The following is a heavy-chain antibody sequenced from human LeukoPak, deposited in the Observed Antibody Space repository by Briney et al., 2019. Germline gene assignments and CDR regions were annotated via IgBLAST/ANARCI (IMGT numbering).Heavy chain of an antibody. J-gene: IGHJ5*02. CDR3: ARDVVVVPAAIRYSWFDP. Sequence: SETLSLTCTVSGGSISSYYWSWIRQPPGKGLEWIGYIYYSGSTNYNPSLKSRVTISVDTSKNQFSLKLSSVTAADTAVYYCARDVVVVPAAIRYSWFDPWGQGTLVTVSS. V-gene: IGHV4-59*12. CDR2: IYYSGST. CDR1: GGSISSYY. D-gene: IGHD2-2*02.